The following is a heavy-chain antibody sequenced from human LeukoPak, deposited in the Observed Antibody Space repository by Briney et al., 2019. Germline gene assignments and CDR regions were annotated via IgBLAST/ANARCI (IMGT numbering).Heavy chain of an antibody. V-gene: IGHV3-23*01. CDR1: GFTFSSYA. CDR3: AKVKGSEGYCSITSCLADY. J-gene: IGHJ4*02. D-gene: IGHD2-2*01. CDR2: ISSSGGST. Sequence: PGGSLRLSCAASGFTFSSYAMSWVRQAPGKGLEWVSAISSSGGSTYYADSVKGRFAISRDNSKNTLYLQLNSLRSEDTALYYCAKVKGSEGYCSITSCLADYWGQGTLVTVSS.